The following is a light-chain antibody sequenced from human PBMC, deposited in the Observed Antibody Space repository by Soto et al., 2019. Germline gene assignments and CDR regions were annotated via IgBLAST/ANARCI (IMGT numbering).Light chain of an antibody. CDR1: SSDVGGYNY. CDR3: SSYTSSSILYV. V-gene: IGLV2-14*01. J-gene: IGLJ1*01. CDR2: EVN. Sequence: QSALTQPASVSGSPGQSITISCTGSSSDVGGYNYVSWYQQHPGKAPKLMIYEVNNRPSGVSNRFSGSKSGNTASLTISGLQAEDEADYYCSSYTSSSILYVFGTGTKLTVL.